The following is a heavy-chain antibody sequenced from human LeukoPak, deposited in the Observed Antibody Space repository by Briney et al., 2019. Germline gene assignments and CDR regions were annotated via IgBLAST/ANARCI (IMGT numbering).Heavy chain of an antibody. CDR2: ISYGGSNK. Sequence: GSLRLSCAASGFAFSSYGMHWVRQAPGKGLEWVAAISYGGSNKYYADSVKGRFTISRDNSKNTLYLQMNSLRAEVTAVYYCAKAWGLLNYFDYWGQGSLVTVSS. CDR3: AKAWGLLNYFDY. V-gene: IGHV3-30*18. CDR1: GFAFSSYG. J-gene: IGHJ4*02. D-gene: IGHD1-26*01.